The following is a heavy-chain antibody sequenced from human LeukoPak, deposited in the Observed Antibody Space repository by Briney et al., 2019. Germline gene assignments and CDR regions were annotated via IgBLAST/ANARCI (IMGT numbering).Heavy chain of an antibody. J-gene: IGHJ6*03. CDR3: ARDLELLEDYYGSGSYALEGGVHMDV. D-gene: IGHD3-10*01. CDR1: GFTFSSYS. V-gene: IGHV3-48*01. Sequence: GGSLRLSCAASGFTFSSYSMNWVRQAPGKGLEWVSYISSSSSTIYYADSVKGRFTISRDNAKNSLYLQMNSLRAEDTAVYYCARDLELLEDYYGSGSYALEGGVHMDVWGKGTTVTVSS. CDR2: ISSSSSTI.